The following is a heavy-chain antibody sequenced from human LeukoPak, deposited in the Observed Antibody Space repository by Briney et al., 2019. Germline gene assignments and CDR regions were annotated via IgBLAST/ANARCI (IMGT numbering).Heavy chain of an antibody. Sequence: SQTLSLTCAVSGGSISSGGYSWSWIRQPPGKGLEWIGYIYHSGSTYYNPSLKSRVTISVDRSKNQFSLKLSSVTAADTAVYYCARFYGVAPAFDIWGQGTMVTVSS. D-gene: IGHD4-17*01. V-gene: IGHV4-30-2*01. CDR1: GGSISSGGYS. J-gene: IGHJ3*02. CDR3: ARFYGVAPAFDI. CDR2: IYHSGST.